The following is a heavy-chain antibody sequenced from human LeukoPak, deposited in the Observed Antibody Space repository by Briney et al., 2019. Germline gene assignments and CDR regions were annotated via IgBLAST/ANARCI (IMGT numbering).Heavy chain of an antibody. CDR2: ISAYNGNT. D-gene: IGHD2-2*01. CDR3: ARGTRPYCSSTSCRNWFDP. V-gene: IGHV1-18*01. Sequence: VASVKVSCKASGYTFTSYGISWVRQAPGQGLEWMGWISAYNGNTNYAQKLQGRVTMTTDTSTSTAYMELRSLRSDDTAVYYCARGTRPYCSSTSCRNWFDPWGQGTLVTVYS. CDR1: GYTFTSYG. J-gene: IGHJ5*02.